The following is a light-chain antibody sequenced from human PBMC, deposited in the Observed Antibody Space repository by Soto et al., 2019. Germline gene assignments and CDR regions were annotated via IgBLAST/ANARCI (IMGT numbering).Light chain of an antibody. CDR2: SAS. CDR1: QSVNSK. J-gene: IGKJ1*01. V-gene: IGKV3-15*01. CDR3: QQYNNWPLWT. Sequence: EIVMTQSPDTLSVSPGERATLSCRASQSVNSKLAWYQQKPGQAPRLLIYSASTRDTDIPARFSGSGSGTEFTLTLSSLRPEDYAVYFCQQYNNWPLWTFGQGTKVEIK.